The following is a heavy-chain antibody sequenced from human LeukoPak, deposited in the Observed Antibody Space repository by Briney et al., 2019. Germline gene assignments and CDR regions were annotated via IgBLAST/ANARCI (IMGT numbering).Heavy chain of an antibody. CDR2: ISGSGGST. CDR1: GFTFSSYA. CDR3: ARSYCGGDCFTMTYGMDV. D-gene: IGHD2-21*02. Sequence: GGSLRLSCAASGFTFSSYAMNWVRQAPGKGLEWVSAISGSGGSTYYADSVKGRFTISRDNSKNTLYLQMNSLRAEDTAVYYCARSYCGGDCFTMTYGMDVWGQGTTVTVSS. V-gene: IGHV3-23*01. J-gene: IGHJ6*02.